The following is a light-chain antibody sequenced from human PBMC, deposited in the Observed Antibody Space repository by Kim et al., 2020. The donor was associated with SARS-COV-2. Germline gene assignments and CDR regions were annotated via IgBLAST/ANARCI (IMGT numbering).Light chain of an antibody. J-gene: IGKJ1*01. CDR1: QSVLYSSNNKNY. CDR2: WAS. Sequence: ATINCKSSQSVLYSSNNKNYLAWYQQKPGQPPKLLIYWASTRESGVPDRFSGSGSGTDFTLNISSLQAEDVAVYYCQQYYSTPWTFGQGTKVDIK. V-gene: IGKV4-1*01. CDR3: QQYYSTPWT.